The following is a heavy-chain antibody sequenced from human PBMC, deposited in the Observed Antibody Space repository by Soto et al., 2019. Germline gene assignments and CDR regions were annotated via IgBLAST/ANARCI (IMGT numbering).Heavy chain of an antibody. CDR3: ARDRDYAFDY. Sequence: EVQLVESGGGLVQPGGSLRLSCAASGFTFSDYSVNWVRQAPGKGLEWVSYIISTGDTMYYADSVKGRFTISRDNAKNSVYLQMNSLIDEDTAVYYCARDRDYAFDYWGQGTLVTVSA. V-gene: IGHV3-48*02. J-gene: IGHJ4*02. CDR2: IISTGDTM. D-gene: IGHD4-17*01. CDR1: GFTFSDYS.